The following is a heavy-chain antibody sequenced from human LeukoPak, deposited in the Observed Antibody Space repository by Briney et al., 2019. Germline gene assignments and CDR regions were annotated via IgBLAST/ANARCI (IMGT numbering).Heavy chain of an antibody. Sequence: GGSLRLSCAASGFTFSSYAVSWVRQAPGKGLEWVANIKQDGSEIHYVDSVKGRFTISRDNAKNSVYLQMNSLRAEDTAVYYCARAGGSSWADYWGQGTLVTVSS. V-gene: IGHV3-7*01. J-gene: IGHJ4*02. CDR2: IKQDGSEI. CDR3: ARAGGSSWADY. CDR1: GFTFSSYA. D-gene: IGHD6-13*01.